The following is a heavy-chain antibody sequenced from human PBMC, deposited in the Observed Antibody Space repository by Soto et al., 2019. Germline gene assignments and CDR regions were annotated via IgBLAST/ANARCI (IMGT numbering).Heavy chain of an antibody. Sequence: EASVKVSCKASGYTFTSYYMHWVRQAPGQGLEWMGIINPSGGSTSYAQKFQGRVTMTRDTSTSTVYMELSSLRSEDTAVYYCATVYEPKRYYYSSGSYSWFDPWGQGTLVTVSS. D-gene: IGHD3-10*01. CDR3: ATVYEPKRYYYSSGSYSWFDP. J-gene: IGHJ5*02. CDR1: GYTFTSYY. V-gene: IGHV1-46*03. CDR2: INPSGGST.